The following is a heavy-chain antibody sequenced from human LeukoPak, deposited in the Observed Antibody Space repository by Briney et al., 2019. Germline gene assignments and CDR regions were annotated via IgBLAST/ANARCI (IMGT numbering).Heavy chain of an antibody. Sequence: ASVKVSCKASGYTFTSYYMHWVRQAPGQGLEWMGIINPSGGSTSYAQKFQGRVTMTRDTSTSTVYMELSSLRSEDTAVYYCARGPDGSTTSLPLYYYGMDVWGQGTTVTVSS. J-gene: IGHJ6*02. CDR2: INPSGGST. CDR1: GYTFTSYY. D-gene: IGHD2-2*01. V-gene: IGHV1-46*01. CDR3: ARGPDGSTTSLPLYYYGMDV.